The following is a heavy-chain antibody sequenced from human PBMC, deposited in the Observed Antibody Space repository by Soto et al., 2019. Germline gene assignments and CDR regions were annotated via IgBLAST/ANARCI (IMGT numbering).Heavy chain of an antibody. CDR3: ARDGGDDYYYGMDV. V-gene: IGHV4-59*01. J-gene: IGHJ6*02. CDR2: IYYSGGT. D-gene: IGHD2-21*02. Sequence: SETLSLTCTVSGGSISNYYWSWIRQPPGKGLEWIGYIYYSGGTNSNPSLKGRVTISVATSKNQFSLRLSSVTAADTAVYYCARDGGDDYYYGMDVWGQGTPVTVSS. CDR1: GGSISNYY.